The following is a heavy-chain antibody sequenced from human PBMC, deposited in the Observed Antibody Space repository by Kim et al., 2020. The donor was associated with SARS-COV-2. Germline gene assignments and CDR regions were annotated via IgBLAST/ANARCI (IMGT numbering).Heavy chain of an antibody. D-gene: IGHD6-13*01. CDR1: GFTFSSYA. CDR2: ISGSGGST. V-gene: IGHV3-23*01. Sequence: GGSLRLSCAASGFTFSSYAMSWVRQAPGKGLEWVSAISGSGGSTYYADSVKGRFTISRDNTKNTLYLQMNSLRAEDTAVYYCAQRPRRPAAGADHAFDIWGQGRMVTVSS. CDR3: AQRPRRPAAGADHAFDI. J-gene: IGHJ3*02.